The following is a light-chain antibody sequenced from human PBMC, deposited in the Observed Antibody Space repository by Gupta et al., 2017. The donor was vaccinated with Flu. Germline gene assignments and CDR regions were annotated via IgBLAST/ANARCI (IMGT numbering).Light chain of an antibody. Sequence: DIQMTQSPPSLSASLGDRVTITCRASQTINNYLNWYQQKPGKAPKLLIYDASRAQSGDPSRFSGSGSGTDFTLTISMLQPEDFATYYCQRRDETARTCGQGTRVEIK. J-gene: IGKJ1*01. CDR3: QRRDETART. CDR2: DAS. CDR1: QTINNY. V-gene: IGKV1-39*01.